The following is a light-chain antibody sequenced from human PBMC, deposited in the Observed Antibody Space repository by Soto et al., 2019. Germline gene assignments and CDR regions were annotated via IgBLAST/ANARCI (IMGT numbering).Light chain of an antibody. V-gene: IGLV2-14*03. CDR2: EVS. CDR3: SSYTTSTTVV. CDR1: SSDVGGYNF. J-gene: IGLJ1*01. Sequence: QSVLTQPASVFGSPGQSITFSCTGTSSDVGGYNFVSRYQQHPGKAPKLMIYEVSSRPSGVSNRFSGSKSGNTASLTISGLQPEDEADYYCSSYTTSTTVVFGTGTKLTVL.